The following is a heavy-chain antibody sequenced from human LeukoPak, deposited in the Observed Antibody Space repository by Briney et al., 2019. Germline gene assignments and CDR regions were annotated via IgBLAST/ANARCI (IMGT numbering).Heavy chain of an antibody. CDR3: ARAGPGSGWYFDY. V-gene: IGHV1-18*01. CDR1: GYDFTSVG. Sequence: ASVKVSCKASGYDFTSVGITWVRRAPGQGLEGMGWISPYNGNTRYAQKFQGRVAITTDTSTTTAYMELRGLRFNDTAVYSCARAGPGSGWYFDYWGQGTLVAVSS. D-gene: IGHD6-19*01. J-gene: IGHJ4*02. CDR2: ISPYNGNT.